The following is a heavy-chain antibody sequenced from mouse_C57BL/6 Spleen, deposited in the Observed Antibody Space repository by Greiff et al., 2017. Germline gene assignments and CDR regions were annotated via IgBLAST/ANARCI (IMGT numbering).Heavy chain of an antibody. CDR1: GYTFTDYE. CDR3: TGWDYGSSYVGFDY. J-gene: IGHJ2*01. CDR2: IDPETGGT. D-gene: IGHD1-1*01. Sequence: QVQLQQSGAELVRPGASVTLSCKASGYTFTDYEMHWVKQTPVHGLEWIGAIDPETGGTAYNQKFQGKAILTADKSSSTAYLELRSLTSEDSAVYYCTGWDYGSSYVGFDYWGQGTTLTVSS. V-gene: IGHV1-15*01.